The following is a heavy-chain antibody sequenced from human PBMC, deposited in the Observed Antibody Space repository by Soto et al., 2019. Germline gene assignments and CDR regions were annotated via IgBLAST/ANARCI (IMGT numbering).Heavy chain of an antibody. D-gene: IGHD1-26*01. CDR2: VNSKSGGT. Sequence: QVHLVQSGPEVKRPGASVQVSCKTSGYTFTDYYLHWVRQAPGQGLEWMGWVNSKSGGTNYAQKFQGRVSMTRDTSLNTAYMDLNSLSSDDTAVYYCARESRPTGYSGKWFDFDYWGLGTLVTVSS. J-gene: IGHJ4*02. CDR3: ARESRPTGYSGKWFDFDY. CDR1: GYTFTDYY. V-gene: IGHV1-2*02.